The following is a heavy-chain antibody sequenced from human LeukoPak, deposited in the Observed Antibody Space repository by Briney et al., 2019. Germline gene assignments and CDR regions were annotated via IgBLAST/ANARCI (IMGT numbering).Heavy chain of an antibody. Sequence: GGSLRLSCAASGFTLRTYSMNWVRQAPGKGLEWVAFIRYDGSNKYYADSVKGRFTISRDNSKNTLYLQMNSLRAEDTAVYYCAVRGIVGTTSQDYWGQGTLVTVSS. CDR2: IRYDGSNK. D-gene: IGHD1-26*01. V-gene: IGHV3-30*02. CDR3: AVRGIVGTTSQDY. CDR1: GFTLRTYS. J-gene: IGHJ4*02.